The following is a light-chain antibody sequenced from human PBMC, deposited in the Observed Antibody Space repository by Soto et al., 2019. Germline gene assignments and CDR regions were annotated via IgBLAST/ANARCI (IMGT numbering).Light chain of an antibody. J-gene: IGKJ1*01. CDR1: QSINAH. CDR3: QQYNTWLWT. CDR2: GAS. V-gene: IGKV3-15*01. Sequence: EVVMTQSPATLSVSPGERVTLSCRASQSINAHLAWYQQKPGQAPRLLIHGASTRATGIPARFSGSGFGTEFILAISCLPSEDFAIYYCQQYNTWLWTFGQGTKVEI.